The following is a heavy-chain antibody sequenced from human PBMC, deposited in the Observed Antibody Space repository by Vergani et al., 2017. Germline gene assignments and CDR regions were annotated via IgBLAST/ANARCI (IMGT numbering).Heavy chain of an antibody. D-gene: IGHD6-6*01. Sequence: QVQLQESGPGLVKPSETLSLTCTVSGGSVSSGSYYWSWIRQPAGKGLEWIGYIYYSGSTNYNPSLKSRVTISVDTSKNQFSLKLSSVTAADTAVYYCAGVNSSGHDAFVIWGQGTMVTVSS. CDR3: AGVNSSGHDAFVI. J-gene: IGHJ3*02. V-gene: IGHV4-61*10. CDR1: GGSVSSGSYY. CDR2: IYYSGST.